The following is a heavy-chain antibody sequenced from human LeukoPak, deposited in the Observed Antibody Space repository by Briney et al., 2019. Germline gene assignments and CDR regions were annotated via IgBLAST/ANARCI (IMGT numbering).Heavy chain of an antibody. CDR1: GFTFSSYA. CDR3: ARATYYYDSSGYLGPDY. D-gene: IGHD3-22*01. J-gene: IGHJ4*02. V-gene: IGHV3-30-3*01. Sequence: GGSRRLSCAASGFTFSSYAMSWVRQAPGKGMEWVAVISYDGSNKYYADSVKGRFTISRDNSKNTLYLQMNSLRAEDTAVYYCARATYYYDSSGYLGPDYWGQGTLVTVSS. CDR2: ISYDGSNK.